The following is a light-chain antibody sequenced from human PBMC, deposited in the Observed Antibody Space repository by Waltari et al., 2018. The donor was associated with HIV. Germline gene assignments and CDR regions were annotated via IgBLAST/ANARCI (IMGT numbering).Light chain of an antibody. CDR2: GND. CDR3: QSFDNTLRGV. CDR1: SSNIGAGHD. J-gene: IGLJ3*02. V-gene: IGLV1-40*01. Sequence: TQPPSVSGAPGQRVTISCTGTSSNIGAGHDVHWYQQLPGTAPHLLIFGNDNRPSGVPDRFSGSKSGSSASLAITGLQPEDEGDYYCQSFDNTLRGVFGGGTKLTVL.